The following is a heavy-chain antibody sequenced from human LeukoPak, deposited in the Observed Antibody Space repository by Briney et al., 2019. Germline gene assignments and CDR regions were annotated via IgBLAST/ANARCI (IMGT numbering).Heavy chain of an antibody. CDR1: GVSISTYY. CDR3: AKHGGSWTFDY. Sequence: SETLSLTCTVSGVSISTYYWSWIRQPPGKGVEWIGYLHDSGSTTYNPSLKSRVTISVDTSKNQFSLKLSSVTAADTAMYYCAKHGGSWTFDYWGRGTLVTVSS. V-gene: IGHV4-59*08. D-gene: IGHD6-13*01. J-gene: IGHJ4*02. CDR2: LHDSGST.